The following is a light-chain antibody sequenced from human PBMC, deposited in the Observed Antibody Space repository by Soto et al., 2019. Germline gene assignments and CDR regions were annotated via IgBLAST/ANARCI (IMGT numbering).Light chain of an antibody. Sequence: QSVLTQPPSVSAAPGQTVTISCSGSSSNIGNNYVSWYQQLPGTAPKLLIYENNKRPSGIPDRFSGSKSGTSATPGITGLQTGDEADYYCGTWDSSLSAWVFGGGTQLTVL. CDR3: GTWDSSLSAWV. V-gene: IGLV1-51*02. CDR2: ENN. CDR1: SSNIGNNY. J-gene: IGLJ3*02.